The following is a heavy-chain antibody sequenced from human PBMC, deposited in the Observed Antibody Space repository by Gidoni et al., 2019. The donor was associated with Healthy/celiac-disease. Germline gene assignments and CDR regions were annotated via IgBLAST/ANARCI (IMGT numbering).Heavy chain of an antibody. CDR2: ISSSSSYI. CDR3: ARDRRYSYLFDY. CDR1: GFTFSSSS. D-gene: IGHD5-18*01. Sequence: EVQLVESGGGLVKPGGSLRLSCAASGFTFSSSSMNWVRQAPGKGLEWVSSISSSSSYIYYADSVKGRFTISRDNAKNSLYLQMNSLRAEDTAVYYCARDRRYSYLFDYWGQGTLVTVSS. V-gene: IGHV3-21*01. J-gene: IGHJ4*02.